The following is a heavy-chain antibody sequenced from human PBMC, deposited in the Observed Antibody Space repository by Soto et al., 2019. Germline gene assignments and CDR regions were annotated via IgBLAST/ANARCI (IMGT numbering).Heavy chain of an antibody. CDR3: TRAPHYGDSRDAFDI. CDR1: GFTFGDYA. V-gene: IGHV3-49*03. CDR2: IRSKAYGGTT. J-gene: IGHJ3*02. D-gene: IGHD4-17*01. Sequence: PGGSLRLSCTASGFTFGDYAMSWFRQAPGKGLEWVGFIRSKAYGGTTEYAASVKGRFTISRDDSKSIAYLQMNSLRTEDTAVYYCTRAPHYGDSRDAFDIWGQGTMVTVSS.